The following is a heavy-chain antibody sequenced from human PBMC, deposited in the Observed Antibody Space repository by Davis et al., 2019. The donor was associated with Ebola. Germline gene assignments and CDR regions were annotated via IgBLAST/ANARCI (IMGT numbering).Heavy chain of an antibody. D-gene: IGHD1-26*01. CDR1: AYTFTNYG. CDR3: ARKTLVGATWDY. J-gene: IGHJ4*02. Sequence: ASVKVSCKASAYTFTNYGISWVRRAPGQGLEWMGWISAYNGNTNYAQKFQGRVTMTRDTSISTAYMELSRLRSDDTAVYYCARKTLVGATWDYWGQGTLVTVSS. V-gene: IGHV1-18*01. CDR2: ISAYNGNT.